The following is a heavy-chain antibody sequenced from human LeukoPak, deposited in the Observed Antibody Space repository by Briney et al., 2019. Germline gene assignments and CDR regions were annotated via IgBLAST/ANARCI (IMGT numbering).Heavy chain of an antibody. J-gene: IGHJ6*02. CDR3: ARDLKWFGELLWDYYYYYGMDV. Sequence: ASVKVSCKASGYTFTSYDINWVRQATGQGLEWMGWMNPNSGNTGYAQKFQGRVTMTRNTSISTAYMELSSLRSEDTAVYYCARDLKWFGELLWDYYYYYGMDVWGQGTTVTVSS. D-gene: IGHD3-10*01. CDR1: GYTFTSYD. CDR2: MNPNSGNT. V-gene: IGHV1-8*01.